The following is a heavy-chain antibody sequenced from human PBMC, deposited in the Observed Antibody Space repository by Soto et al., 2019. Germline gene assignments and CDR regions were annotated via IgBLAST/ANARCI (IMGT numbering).Heavy chain of an antibody. J-gene: IGHJ4*02. CDR1: GDSVSSNSAA. CDR2: TYYRSKWYN. D-gene: IGHD3-22*01. CDR3: ARGNYYDRSGYRYYFDY. Sequence: PSETLSLTCAISGDSVSSNSAAWNWIRQSPSRGLEWLGRTYYRSKWYNDYAVSVKSRITINPDTSKNQFSLQLNSVTPEDTAVYYCARGNYYDRSGYRYYFDYWGQGTLVTVSS. V-gene: IGHV6-1*01.